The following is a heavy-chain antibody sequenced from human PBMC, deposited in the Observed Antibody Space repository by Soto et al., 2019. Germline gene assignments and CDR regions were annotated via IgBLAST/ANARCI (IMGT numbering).Heavy chain of an antibody. CDR2: FDPEDGET. Sequence: ASVKVSCKVSVYTITELSIHWVRQDHRKGLEWMGGFDPEDGETIYAQKFQGRVTMTEDTSTDTAYMELSSLRSEDTAVYYCARGVTTTLGSWFDPWGQGTLVTVSS. D-gene: IGHD1-1*01. CDR3: ARGVTTTLGSWFDP. V-gene: IGHV1-24*01. CDR1: VYTITELS. J-gene: IGHJ5*02.